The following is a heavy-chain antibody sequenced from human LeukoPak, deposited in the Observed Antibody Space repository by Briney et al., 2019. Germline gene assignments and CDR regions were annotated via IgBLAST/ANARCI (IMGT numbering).Heavy chain of an antibody. CDR1: GFTLSSVW. CDR2: SNPDGSAT. D-gene: IGHD3-10*01. V-gene: IGHV3-74*01. Sequence: PGGSLRLSCAASGFTLSSVWMHWVRQVPGKGLVWVSRSNPDGSATNYADSVKGRLTISRDNPKNTLYLQMSSLSAEDTAVYYCARILRGWFGERYDAFDIWGQGTMVPVSS. CDR3: ARILRGWFGERYDAFDI. J-gene: IGHJ3*02.